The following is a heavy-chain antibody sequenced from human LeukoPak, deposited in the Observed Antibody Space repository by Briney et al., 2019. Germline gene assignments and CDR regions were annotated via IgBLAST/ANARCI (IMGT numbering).Heavy chain of an antibody. J-gene: IGHJ4*02. Sequence: GGSLRFSCAASGFTFSSYAMSWVRQAPGKGLEWVSAISGSGGSSYYAVSVKGRFTISRDNSKNTLYLQMNSLRAEDTAVYYCAKDRYSGSPYYFDYWGQGTLVTVSS. CDR2: ISGSGGSS. CDR1: GFTFSSYA. D-gene: IGHD6-6*01. CDR3: AKDRYSGSPYYFDY. V-gene: IGHV3-23*01.